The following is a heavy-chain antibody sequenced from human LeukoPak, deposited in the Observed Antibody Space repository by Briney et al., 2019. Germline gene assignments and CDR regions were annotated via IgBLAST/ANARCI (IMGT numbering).Heavy chain of an antibody. Sequence: GGSLRLSCAASGFTFSSYGMSWVRQAPGKGLEWVSAISGSGGSTYYADSVKGRFTISRDNSKNTLYLQMNSLRAEDTAVYYCAKVLWFGELLGGFDYWGQGTLVTVSS. V-gene: IGHV3-23*01. CDR3: AKVLWFGELLGGFDY. CDR2: ISGSGGST. D-gene: IGHD3-10*01. J-gene: IGHJ4*02. CDR1: GFTFSSYG.